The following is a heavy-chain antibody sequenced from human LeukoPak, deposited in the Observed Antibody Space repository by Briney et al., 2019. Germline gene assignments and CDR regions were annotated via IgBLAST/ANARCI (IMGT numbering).Heavy chain of an antibody. CDR1: GYTFTSYG. CDR3: ARDRPNYCSSTGCYNRYFDY. J-gene: IGHJ4*02. CDR2: ISAYNGNT. V-gene: IGHV1-18*01. Sequence: ASVKVSCKASGYTFTSYGISWVRQAPGQGLEWMGWISAYNGNTNYAQRLQGRVTMTTDTSTSTAYMELRSLRSDDTAVYYCARDRPNYCSSTGCYNRYFDYWGQGTLVTVSS. D-gene: IGHD2-2*02.